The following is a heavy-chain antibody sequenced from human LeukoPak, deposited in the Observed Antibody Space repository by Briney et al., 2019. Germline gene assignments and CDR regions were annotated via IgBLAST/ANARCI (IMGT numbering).Heavy chain of an antibody. D-gene: IGHD3-10*01. CDR3: AKQMAKFRGLIYYYCMDV. CDR1: GYSFTSYW. J-gene: IGHJ6*03. V-gene: IGHV5-51*01. CDR2: IYPGDSDT. Sequence: GDSLKISCKVSGYSFTSYWIAWVRQMRGKGLEWMGIIYPGDSDTRYSPSFQGQVTISADKSITTAYLQWSSLKAPDTAMYYCAKQMAKFRGLIYYYCMDVWGKGTMVTVSS.